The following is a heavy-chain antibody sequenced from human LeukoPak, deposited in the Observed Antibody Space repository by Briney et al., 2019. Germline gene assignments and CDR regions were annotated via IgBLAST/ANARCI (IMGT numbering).Heavy chain of an antibody. V-gene: IGHV4-59*08. CDR2: VHSSGGT. Sequence: SETLSLTCTVSGGSMTGYYWAWIRQPPGKRLEWIGYVHSSGGTKYSPSLKSRVTVSIDMSKNQFSLNLRSVTAADSAAYYCTKLSDCGGGCYDRPHWFDPWGQGSLVTVSS. CDR1: GGSMTGYY. CDR3: TKLSDCGGGCYDRPHWFDP. J-gene: IGHJ5*02. D-gene: IGHD2-21*02.